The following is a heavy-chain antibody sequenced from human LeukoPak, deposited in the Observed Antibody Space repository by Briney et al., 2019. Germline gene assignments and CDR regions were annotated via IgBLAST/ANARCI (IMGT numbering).Heavy chain of an antibody. D-gene: IGHD6-13*01. CDR2: ISSSGSTI. V-gene: IGHV3-11*04. CDR1: GFTFSDYY. CDR3: ARGPPWGSSSWSPYFDY. J-gene: IGHJ4*02. Sequence: GGSVRLSCAASGFTFSDYYMSWIRDAPGKGLEGVSYISSSGSTIYYADSVKGRFTISRDNAKNSLYLQMNSLRAEDTAVYYCARGPPWGSSSWSPYFDYWGQGTLVTVSS.